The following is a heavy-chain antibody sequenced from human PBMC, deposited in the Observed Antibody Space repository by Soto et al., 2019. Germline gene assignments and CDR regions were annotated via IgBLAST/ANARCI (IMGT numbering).Heavy chain of an antibody. V-gene: IGHV5-51*01. J-gene: IGHJ3*02. CDR3: ARLRVVVVATPIDAFDI. CDR1: GYSFTSYW. D-gene: IGHD3-22*01. CDR2: IYPGDSDT. Sequence: GESLKISCKGSGYSFTSYWIGWVRQMPGKGLEWMGIIYPGDSDTRYSPSFQGQVTISVDKSISTAYLQWSSLKASDTAMYYCARLRVVVVATPIDAFDIWGQGTMVTVSS.